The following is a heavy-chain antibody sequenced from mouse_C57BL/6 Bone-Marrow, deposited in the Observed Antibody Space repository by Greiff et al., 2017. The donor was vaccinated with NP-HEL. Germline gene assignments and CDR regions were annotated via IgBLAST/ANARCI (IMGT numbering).Heavy chain of an antibody. V-gene: IGHV1-72*01. CDR2: IDPNSGGT. J-gene: IGHJ3*01. D-gene: IGHD1-1*01. CDR3: ARQFSIPNHYGSSYPAWFAY. CDR1: GYTFTSYW. Sequence: QVQLQQPGAELVKPGASVKLSCKASGYTFTSYWMHWVKQRPGRGLEWIGRIDPNSGGTKYNEKFKSKATLTVDKPSSTAYMQLSSLTSEDSAVYYCARQFSIPNHYGSSYPAWFAYWGQGTLVTVSA.